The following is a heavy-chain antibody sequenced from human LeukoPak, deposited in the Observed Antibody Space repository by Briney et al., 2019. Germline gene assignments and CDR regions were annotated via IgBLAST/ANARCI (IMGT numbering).Heavy chain of an antibody. CDR3: ARGLRLGELSFPILGY. CDR2: INPNSGGT. V-gene: IGHV1-2*06. Sequence: ASVKVSCKASGYTFTGYYIHWVRQAPGQGLEWVGRINPNSGGTNYAQKFQGRVTMTRDTSISTAYLDLSRLRSGDTALYYCARGLRLGELSFPILGYWGQGTLVTVSS. CDR1: GYTFTGYY. D-gene: IGHD3-16*01. J-gene: IGHJ4*02.